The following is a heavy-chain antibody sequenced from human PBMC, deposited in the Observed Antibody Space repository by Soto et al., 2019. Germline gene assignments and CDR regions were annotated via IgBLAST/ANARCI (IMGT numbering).Heavy chain of an antibody. V-gene: IGHV4-30-4*01. Sequence: NPSETLSLTCTVSGGSISSGDFYWSWIRQPPGRGLEWIGYISYSGSTYYNTSLKSRVTISVDTSKNQFSLKLNSVTAADTAVYYCARGGPTGGSYKYNWFDPWGQGTLVTVS. CDR1: GGSISSGDFY. J-gene: IGHJ5*02. CDR2: ISYSGST. D-gene: IGHD2-15*01. CDR3: ARGGPTGGSYKYNWFDP.